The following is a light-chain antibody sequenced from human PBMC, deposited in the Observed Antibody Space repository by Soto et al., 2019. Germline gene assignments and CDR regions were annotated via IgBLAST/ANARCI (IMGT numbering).Light chain of an antibody. Sequence: QLVLTQPPSASGTPGQRVTIFCSGSSSNIGSNYVYWYQQLPGTAPKLLIYRNNQRPSGVPDRFSGSKSGTSASLAISGLRSEDEADYYCAAWDDSLSGLYVFGTGTKVTVL. CDR1: SSNIGSNY. V-gene: IGLV1-47*01. J-gene: IGLJ1*01. CDR2: RNN. CDR3: AAWDDSLSGLYV.